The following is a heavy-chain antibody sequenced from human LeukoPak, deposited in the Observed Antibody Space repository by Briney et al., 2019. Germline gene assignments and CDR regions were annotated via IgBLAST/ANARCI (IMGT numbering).Heavy chain of an antibody. D-gene: IGHD4-17*01. CDR2: ISSRSNYI. Sequence: GGSLILSCAASGFTFSSYSMIWVRQAPGKGLEWVSSISSRSNYIYYADSVKGRFTISRDNAKNSLYLQMNSLRAEDTAVYYCARGGLDDDGDYPDAFDIWGQGTMVTVSS. J-gene: IGHJ3*02. CDR1: GFTFSSYS. V-gene: IGHV3-21*06. CDR3: ARGGLDDDGDYPDAFDI.